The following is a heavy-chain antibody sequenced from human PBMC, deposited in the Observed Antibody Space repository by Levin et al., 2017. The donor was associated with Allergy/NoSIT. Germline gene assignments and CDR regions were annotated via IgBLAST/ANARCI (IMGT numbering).Heavy chain of an antibody. D-gene: IGHD6-13*01. CDR3: ARDLPSAAAIDY. CDR2: IWYDGSNK. V-gene: IGHV3-33*01. Sequence: GGSLRLSCAASGFTFSSYGMHWVRQAPGKGLEWVAVIWYDGSNKYYADSVKGRFTISRDNSKNTLYLQMNSLRAEDTAVYYCARDLPSAAAIDYWGQGTLVTVSS. CDR1: GFTFSSYG. J-gene: IGHJ4*02.